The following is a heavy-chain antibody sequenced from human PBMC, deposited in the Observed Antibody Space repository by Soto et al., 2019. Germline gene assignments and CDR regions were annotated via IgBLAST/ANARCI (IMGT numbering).Heavy chain of an antibody. D-gene: IGHD3-3*02. Sequence: QVQLVQSGAEVKKPGASVKVSCKGSGFTFSNYGFNWVRQAPGQGLEWVGWVSAYNGYTKSAQNFQDRLIMTTDTSTNTAYMELRGLRPDDTALYYCASGTSIAGPEGPWGQGTVVNASS. CDR3: ASGTSIAGPEGP. CDR1: GFTFSNYG. CDR2: VSAYNGYT. J-gene: IGHJ4*02. V-gene: IGHV1-18*01.